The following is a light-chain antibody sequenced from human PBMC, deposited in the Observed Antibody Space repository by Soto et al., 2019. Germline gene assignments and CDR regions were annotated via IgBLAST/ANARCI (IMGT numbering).Light chain of an antibody. CDR2: KND. V-gene: IGLV1-47*01. CDR3: ASWDDTLSGRV. Sequence: QPVLTQPPSASGTPGQRVTISCTGSSSDIGSNYVYWYQQLPEMAPKLLIYKNDQCPSGISERFSGSKSGTSASLAISGLRTEDEANYYCASWDDTLSGRVFGGGTKLTVL. J-gene: IGLJ3*02. CDR1: SSDIGSNY.